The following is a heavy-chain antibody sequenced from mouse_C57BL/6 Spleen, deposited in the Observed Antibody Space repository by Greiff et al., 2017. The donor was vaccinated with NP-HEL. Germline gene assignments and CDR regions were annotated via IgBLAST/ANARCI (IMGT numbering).Heavy chain of an antibody. CDR2: ISSGGSYT. J-gene: IGHJ4*01. Sequence: EVQGVESGGDLVKPGGSLKLSCAASGFTFSSYGMSWVRQTPDKRLAWVATISSGGSYTYYPASVKGRFTISRDNAKNTLYLQMSSLKSEDTAMYYCARQGGDYPPLAMDYWGQGTSVTVSS. D-gene: IGHD2-4*01. CDR1: GFTFSSYG. CDR3: ARQGGDYPPLAMDY. V-gene: IGHV5-6*01.